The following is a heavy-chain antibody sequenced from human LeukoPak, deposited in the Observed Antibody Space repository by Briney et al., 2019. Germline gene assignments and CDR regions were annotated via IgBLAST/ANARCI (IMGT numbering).Heavy chain of an antibody. D-gene: IGHD3-3*01. CDR2: ISAYNGNT. CDR1: GYTFTSYG. Sequence: ASVKVSCKASGYTFTSYGISWVRQAPGQGLEWMGWISAYNGNTNYAQKLQGRVTMTTDTSTSTAYMELRSLRSDDTAVYYCARDSPPDFWSGYPTGFYYYYYGMDVWGQGTTVTVSS. V-gene: IGHV1-18*01. J-gene: IGHJ6*02. CDR3: ARDSPPDFWSGYPTGFYYYYYGMDV.